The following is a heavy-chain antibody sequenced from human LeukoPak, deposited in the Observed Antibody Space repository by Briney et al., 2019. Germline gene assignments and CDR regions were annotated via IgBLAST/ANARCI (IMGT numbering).Heavy chain of an antibody. CDR2: ISDSGNT. J-gene: IGHJ4*02. Sequence: AGSLRLSCAASGFFFSSYAMSWVRQAPGKGLEWVSAISDSGNTYHADSVKGRFTISRDSSKNTLFLQMNRLRPEDAAVYYCAKAPVTTCRGAYCYPFDYWGQGTLVTVSS. V-gene: IGHV3-23*01. CDR1: GFFFSSYA. D-gene: IGHD2-21*01. CDR3: AKAPVTTCRGAYCYPFDY.